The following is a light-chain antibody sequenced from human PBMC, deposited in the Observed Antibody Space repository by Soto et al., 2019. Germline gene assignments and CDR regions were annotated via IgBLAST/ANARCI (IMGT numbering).Light chain of an antibody. CDR1: QSVLYSSNNKNY. J-gene: IGKJ4*01. CDR3: QQYYSTPVT. V-gene: IGKV4-1*01. Sequence: DIVMTQSPDSLAVSLGERATINCKSSQSVLYSSNNKNYLAWYQQKPGQPPKLLIYWASTRESGVPDRFSGGGSGRDLTLTVGRLQAEDGAGYYWQQYYSTPVTFGGGAKVEIK. CDR2: WAS.